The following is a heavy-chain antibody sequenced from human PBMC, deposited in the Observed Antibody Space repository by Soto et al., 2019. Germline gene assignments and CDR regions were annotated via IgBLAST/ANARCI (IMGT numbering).Heavy chain of an antibody. CDR3: AHRDSTATTTYFNS. Sequence: SGPTLVNPIDTLTLTCTFSGFSFTTTRMGVGWTRQPPGKALEWLAIIYWDGESRYNPLLRRRLTLTEDTSKNQVVLTMTNMDPKDTATYYRAHRDSTATTTYFNSWRQGLPVIFSS. CDR1: GFSFTTTRMG. CDR2: IYWDGES. J-gene: IGHJ4*02. D-gene: IGHD1-1*01. V-gene: IGHV2-5*02.